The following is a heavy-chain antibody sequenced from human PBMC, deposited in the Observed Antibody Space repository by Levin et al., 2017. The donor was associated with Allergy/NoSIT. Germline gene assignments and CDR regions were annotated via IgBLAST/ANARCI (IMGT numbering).Heavy chain of an antibody. CDR2: INPDSGDT. Sequence: ASVKVSCKASGYTFTAYYMYWVRQAPGQGLEYLGWINPDSGDTHYAQKFRGRVTMTRDTSISTASMELSRLRSDDTAVYYCASGPASAFKWCGEPPGGGQGTLVTVSS. J-gene: IGHJ4*02. V-gene: IGHV1-2*02. CDR1: GYTFTAYY. D-gene: IGHD3-10*01. CDR3: ASGPASAFKWCGEPPG.